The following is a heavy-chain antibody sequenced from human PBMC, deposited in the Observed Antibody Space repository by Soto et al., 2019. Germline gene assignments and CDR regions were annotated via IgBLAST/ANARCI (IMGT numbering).Heavy chain of an antibody. CDR2: IYHSGST. D-gene: IGHD4-17*01. V-gene: IGHV4-4*02. J-gene: IGHJ6*03. CDR1: SGSISSSNW. CDR3: ARVSEGDYDDYYYYMDV. Sequence: SETLSLTCAVSSGSISSSNWWSWVRQPPGKGLEWIGEIYHSGSTNYNPSLKSRVTISVDKSKNQFSLKLSSVTAADAAVYYCARVSEGDYDDYYYYMDVWGKGTTVTVSS.